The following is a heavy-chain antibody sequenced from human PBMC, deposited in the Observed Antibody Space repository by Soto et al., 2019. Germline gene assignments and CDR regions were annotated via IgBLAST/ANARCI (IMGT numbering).Heavy chain of an antibody. CDR2: IYPGDSDT. CDR3: ASRLPDYGDYGAFDI. D-gene: IGHD4-17*01. CDR1: GYSFTSYW. J-gene: IGHJ3*02. Sequence: PGESLKISCKGSGYSFTSYWIGWVRQMPGKGLEWMGIIYPGDSDTRCSPSFQGQVTISADKSISTAYLQWSSLKASDTAMYYCASRLPDYGDYGAFDIWGQGTMVTVSS. V-gene: IGHV5-51*01.